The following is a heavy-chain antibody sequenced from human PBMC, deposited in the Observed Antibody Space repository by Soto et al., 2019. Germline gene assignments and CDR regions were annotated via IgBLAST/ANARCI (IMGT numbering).Heavy chain of an antibody. CDR2: ISSSSSTI. CDR1: GFTFSSYS. CDR3: AREGGAVFVDYYYYMDV. V-gene: IGHV3-48*01. J-gene: IGHJ6*03. Sequence: GGSLRLSCAASGFTFSSYSMNWVRQAPGKGLEWVSYISSSSSTIYYADSVKGRFTISRDNAKNSLYLQMNSLRAEDTAVYYCAREGGAVFVDYYYYMDVWGKGTTVTVSS. D-gene: IGHD3-16*01.